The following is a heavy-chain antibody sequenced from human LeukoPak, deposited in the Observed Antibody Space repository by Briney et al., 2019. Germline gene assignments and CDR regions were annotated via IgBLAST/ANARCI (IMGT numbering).Heavy chain of an antibody. Sequence: GGSLRLSCSASGFTFSDYGMHWVRQAPGKGLEYVSAITNSGGSTNYADSVKGRFTISRDNSKNTLYLQMSSLRAEDTAVYYCVKGVRSPDYWGQGTQVTVSS. CDR1: GFTFSDYG. V-gene: IGHV3-64D*09. CDR2: ITNSGGST. CDR3: VKGVRSPDY. D-gene: IGHD3-16*01. J-gene: IGHJ4*02.